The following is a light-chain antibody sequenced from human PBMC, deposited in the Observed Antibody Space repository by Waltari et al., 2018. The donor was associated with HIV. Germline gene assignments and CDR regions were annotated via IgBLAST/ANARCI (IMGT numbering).Light chain of an antibody. CDR1: RSNIGAAYD. J-gene: IGLJ2*01. V-gene: IGLV1-40*01. CDR2: GNK. CDR3: QSYDRSLSASVV. Sequence: QSVLTQPPSVSGAPGHRVTISCTGGRSNIGAAYDVHWYQQIPGTAPKLLISGNKNRPSGVPDRFSASKSGASASLAITGLQAEDEADYFCQSYDRSLSASVVFGGGTKLTVL.